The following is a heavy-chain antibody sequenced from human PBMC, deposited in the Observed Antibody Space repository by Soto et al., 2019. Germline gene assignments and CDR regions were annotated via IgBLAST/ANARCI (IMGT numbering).Heavy chain of an antibody. J-gene: IGHJ4*02. CDR2: ISAYNGNT. Sequence: ASVKVSCKASGYTFTSYGISWVRQAPGRGLEWMGWISAYNGNTNYAQKLQGRVTMTTDTSTSTAYMELRSLRSDDTAVYYCARDPRRIMITFGGVIVPFDYWGQGXLVTV. CDR1: GYTFTSYG. CDR3: ARDPRRIMITFGGVIVPFDY. V-gene: IGHV1-18*01. D-gene: IGHD3-16*02.